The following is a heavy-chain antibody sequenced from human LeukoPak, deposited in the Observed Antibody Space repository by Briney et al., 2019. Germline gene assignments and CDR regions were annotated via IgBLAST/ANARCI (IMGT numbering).Heavy chain of an antibody. V-gene: IGHV3-30*07. CDR2: ISHDGDNK. D-gene: IGHD2-8*02. Sequence: PGGSLRLSCAASRFTFSSYAMHWVRQAPGKGLEWVAIISHDGDNKFYADSVMGRFTISRDNTKNTLYLQMNSLRAEGTAVYYCVRDSRYCPDVWGQGTTVTVSS. J-gene: IGHJ6*02. CDR3: VRDSRYCPDV. CDR1: RFTFSSYA.